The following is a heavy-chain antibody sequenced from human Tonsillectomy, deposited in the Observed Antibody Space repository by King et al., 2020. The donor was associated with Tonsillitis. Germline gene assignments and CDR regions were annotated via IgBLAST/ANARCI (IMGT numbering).Heavy chain of an antibody. Sequence: QLVQSGAEVKKPGASVKVSCKASGYTFTGYYMHWVRQAPGQGLEWMGWFNPNSGGTNYAQKFQGRVTMTRDTSISTAYMELSRLRSDDTAVYYCARDRKQWLEANWYFDLWGRGTLVTVSS. J-gene: IGHJ2*01. CDR3: ARDRKQWLEANWYFDL. CDR2: FNPNSGGT. V-gene: IGHV1-2*02. CDR1: GYTFTGYY. D-gene: IGHD6-19*01.